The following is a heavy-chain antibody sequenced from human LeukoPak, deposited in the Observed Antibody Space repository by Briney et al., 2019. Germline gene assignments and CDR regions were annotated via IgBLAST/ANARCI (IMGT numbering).Heavy chain of an antibody. Sequence: HPGGSLRLSCAASGFTFSSYAMNWVRQAPGKGLEWVSAISGSADRTYSADSVKGRFTISRDNSKNTLYLQMNSLRVEDTAVYHCARALVGATFHAFDIWGQGTMVTVSS. D-gene: IGHD1-26*01. CDR2: ISGSADRT. V-gene: IGHV3-23*01. J-gene: IGHJ3*02. CDR1: GFTFSSYA. CDR3: ARALVGATFHAFDI.